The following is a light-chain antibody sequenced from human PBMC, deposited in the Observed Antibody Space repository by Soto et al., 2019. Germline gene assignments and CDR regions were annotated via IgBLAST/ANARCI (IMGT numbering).Light chain of an antibody. CDR3: QAWDSSTYGV. CDR2: QDS. V-gene: IGLV3-1*01. CDR1: KLGDKY. J-gene: IGLJ2*01. Sequence: SYELTQPPSMSVSPGQTASITCSGDKLGDKYACWYQQKPGQSPVLVIYQDSKRPSGIPERFSGSNSGNTATLTISGTQAMDEADYYCQAWDSSTYGVFGGGTKLTVL.